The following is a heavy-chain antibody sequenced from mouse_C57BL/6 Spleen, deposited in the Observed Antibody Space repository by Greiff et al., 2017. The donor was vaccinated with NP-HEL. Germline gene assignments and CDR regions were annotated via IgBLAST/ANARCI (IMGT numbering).Heavy chain of an antibody. CDR3: ARYPDYGSSSYAMDY. J-gene: IGHJ4*01. CDR1: GYTFTSYW. Sequence: QVQLQQSGAELVKPGASVKLSCKASGYTFTSYWMHWVKQRPGQGLEWIGMIHPNSGSTNYNEKFKSKATLTVDKSSSTAYMQLSSLTSEDSAVYYCARYPDYGSSSYAMDYWGQGTSVTVSS. D-gene: IGHD1-1*01. V-gene: IGHV1-64*01. CDR2: IHPNSGST.